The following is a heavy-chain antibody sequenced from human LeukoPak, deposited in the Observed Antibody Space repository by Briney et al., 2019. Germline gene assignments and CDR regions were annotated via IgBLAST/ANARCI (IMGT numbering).Heavy chain of an antibody. V-gene: IGHV3-53*01. CDR1: GFTVSSNY. D-gene: IGHD6-19*01. Sequence: PGGSLRLSCAASGFTVSSNYMSWVRQAPGKGLEWVSVIYSGGSTYYADSVKGRFTISRDNSKNTLYLQMNSLRAEDTAVYYCAKPRQDESHSSGWYDYYYGMDVWGQGTTVTVSS. CDR2: IYSGGST. J-gene: IGHJ6*02. CDR3: AKPRQDESHSSGWYDYYYGMDV.